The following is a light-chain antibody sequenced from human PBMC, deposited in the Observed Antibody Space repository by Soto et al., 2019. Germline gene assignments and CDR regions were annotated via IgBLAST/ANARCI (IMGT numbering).Light chain of an antibody. CDR1: QDISTF. V-gene: IGKV1-9*01. J-gene: IGKJ5*01. CDR3: QQINTYPH. CDR2: DAS. Sequence: DIQLTQSPSFLSASVGDRVTITCRASQDISTFLAWYQQKSGKAPSLLIFDASTLQSGVPSRFSGSGSGTEFTLTISSLQPEDFATYFCQQINTYPHFGQGTRLEI.